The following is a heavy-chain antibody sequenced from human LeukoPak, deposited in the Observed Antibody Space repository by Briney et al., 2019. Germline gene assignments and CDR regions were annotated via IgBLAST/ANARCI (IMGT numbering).Heavy chain of an antibody. Sequence: PSETLSLTCTVSGGSISSGGYYWSWIRQPPGKGLEWIGCIYHSGSTYYNPSLKSRVTISVDRSKNQFSLKLSSVTAADTAVYYCARGAGATKSDYWGQGTLVTVSS. CDR3: ARGAGATKSDY. V-gene: IGHV4-30-2*01. D-gene: IGHD1-26*01. CDR1: GGSISSGGYY. J-gene: IGHJ4*02. CDR2: IYHSGST.